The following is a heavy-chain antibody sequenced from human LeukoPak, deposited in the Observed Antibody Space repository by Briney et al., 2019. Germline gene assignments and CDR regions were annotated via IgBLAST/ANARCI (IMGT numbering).Heavy chain of an antibody. CDR1: GFTFCSYS. CDR2: ISSSSSYI. V-gene: IGHV3-21*01. J-gene: IGHJ4*02. Sequence: GGSLRLSCAASGFTFCSYSMNWVRQAPGKGLEWVSSISSSSSYISYADSMKGRFTISRDNAKNSLYLQMNSLRAEDTAVYYCARGPYSSGWFDYWGQGTLVTVSS. D-gene: IGHD6-19*01. CDR3: ARGPYSSGWFDY.